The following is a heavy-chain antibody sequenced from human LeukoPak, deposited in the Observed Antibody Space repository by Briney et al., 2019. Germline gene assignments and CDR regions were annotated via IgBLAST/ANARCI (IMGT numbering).Heavy chain of an antibody. CDR2: INAGNGNT. Sequence: GASVKVSCKASGYTFTSYAMHWVRQAPGQRLEWMGWINAGNGNTKYSQKFQGRVTITRDTSASTAYMELSSLRSEDTAVYYCARDSDSRSYYYGMDVWGQGTTVTVSS. CDR3: ARDSDSRSYYYGMDV. J-gene: IGHJ6*02. CDR1: GYTFTSYA. D-gene: IGHD3-22*01. V-gene: IGHV1-3*01.